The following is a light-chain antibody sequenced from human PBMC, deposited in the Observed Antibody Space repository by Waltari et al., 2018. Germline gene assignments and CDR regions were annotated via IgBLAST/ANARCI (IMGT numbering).Light chain of an antibody. Sequence: DIQMTQSPSSVSASVGDRVTITCRASQDVSNWLAWYQQKPGKAPKFLIYAASSLQRGIPARFIGSGSGTDFTLTISSLQPDDFATYYCRQANTFPYTFGQGTKVEIK. CDR3: RQANTFPYT. CDR2: AAS. V-gene: IGKV1-12*01. CDR1: QDVSNW. J-gene: IGKJ2*01.